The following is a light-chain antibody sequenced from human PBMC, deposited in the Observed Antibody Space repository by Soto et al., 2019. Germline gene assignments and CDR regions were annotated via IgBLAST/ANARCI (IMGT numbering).Light chain of an antibody. CDR1: SSDVGSYNR. V-gene: IGLV2-18*02. CDR2: DVS. Sequence: QSALTQPPSVSGSPGQSVTISCTGTSSDVGSYNRVSWYQQPPGTAPKLMIYDVSNRPSGVLYRFSGSKSGNAASLTITGLQAEDEADYYCSSYTTSSTYVFGTGTKVTVL. CDR3: SSYTTSSTYV. J-gene: IGLJ1*01.